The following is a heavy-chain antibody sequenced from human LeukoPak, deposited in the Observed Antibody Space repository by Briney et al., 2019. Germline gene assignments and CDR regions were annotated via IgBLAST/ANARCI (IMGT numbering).Heavy chain of an antibody. CDR3: AKNLYYYDSSGHLFDY. D-gene: IGHD3-22*01. V-gene: IGHV1-3*03. CDR2: INAGNGNT. Sequence: GASVKVSCKASGYTFTSYAMHWVRQAPGQRLEWMGWINAGNGNTKYSQEFQGRVTITRDTSASTAYMELSSLRSEDTAVYYCAKNLYYYDSSGHLFDYWGQGTLVTVSS. CDR1: GYTFTSYA. J-gene: IGHJ4*02.